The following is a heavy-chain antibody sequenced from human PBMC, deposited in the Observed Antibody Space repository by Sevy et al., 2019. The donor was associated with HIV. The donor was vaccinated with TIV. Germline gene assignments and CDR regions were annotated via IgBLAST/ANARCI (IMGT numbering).Heavy chain of an antibody. J-gene: IGHJ4*02. CDR2: LKSKAYGGTL. V-gene: IGHV3-49*04. D-gene: IGHD3-16*01. CDR1: GFTFGDYA. Sequence: GGSLRLSCTASGFTFGDYAMNWVRQAPGKGLEWVAFLKSKAYGGTLDYAASVKERFTISRDDSKHIAHLQMNDLITEDTAIYYCAGGKGAQSIFDSWGQGALVTVSS. CDR3: AGGKGAQSIFDS.